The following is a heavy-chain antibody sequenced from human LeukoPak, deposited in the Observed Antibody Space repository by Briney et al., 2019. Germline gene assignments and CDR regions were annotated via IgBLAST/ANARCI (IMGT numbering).Heavy chain of an antibody. V-gene: IGHV3-9*03. CDR3: VTGGSSGWSDY. D-gene: IGHD6-19*01. CDR2: ISWNSGSI. Sequence: GRSLRLSCAASGFTFDDYAMHWVRQAPGKGLEWVSGISWNSGSIGYADSVKGRFTISRDNAKNSLYLQMNSLRAEDMALYYCVTGGSSGWSDYWGQGTLVTVSS. J-gene: IGHJ4*02. CDR1: GFTFDDYA.